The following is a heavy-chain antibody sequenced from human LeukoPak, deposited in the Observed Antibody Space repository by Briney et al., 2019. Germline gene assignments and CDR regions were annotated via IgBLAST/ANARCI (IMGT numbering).Heavy chain of an antibody. V-gene: IGHV4-30-2*01. Sequence: SETLSLTCAFSGGSISSGGYSWSWIRQPPGKGLEWIGYIYHSGSTYYNPSLKSRVTISVDRSKNQFSLKLSSVTAADTAVYYCARGPQYYYDSSGLDYWGQGTLVTVSS. J-gene: IGHJ4*02. CDR3: ARGPQYYYDSSGLDY. CDR2: IYHSGST. D-gene: IGHD3-22*01. CDR1: GGSISSGGYS.